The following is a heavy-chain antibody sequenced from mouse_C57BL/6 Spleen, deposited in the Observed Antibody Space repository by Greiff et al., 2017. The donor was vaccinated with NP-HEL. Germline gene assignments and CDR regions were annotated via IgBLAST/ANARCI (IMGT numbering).Heavy chain of an antibody. CDR3: ARDGYYCFAY. Sequence: EVKVVESGGGLVKPGGSLKLSCAASGFTFSDYGMHWVRQAPEKGLEWVAYISSGSSTIYYADTVKGRFTISRDNAKNTLFLQMTSLRSEDTAMYYCARDGYYCFAYWGQGTLVTVSA. D-gene: IGHD2-3*01. J-gene: IGHJ3*01. CDR1: GFTFSDYG. CDR2: ISSGSSTI. V-gene: IGHV5-17*01.